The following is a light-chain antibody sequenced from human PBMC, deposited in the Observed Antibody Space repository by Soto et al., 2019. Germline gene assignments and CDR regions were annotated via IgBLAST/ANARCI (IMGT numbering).Light chain of an antibody. CDR3: QQYYDYPLT. CDR1: QSITGG. CDR2: HTS. J-gene: IGKJ4*01. Sequence: DIPMTQSPPTLSASVGHRATITCRASQSITGGLAWYQQKPGRVPMVLIYHTSVLETGVPSRFSGGGSGTEFTLTISSLQPDDCATYDGQQYYDYPLTFGGGTKVVIE. V-gene: IGKV1-5*03.